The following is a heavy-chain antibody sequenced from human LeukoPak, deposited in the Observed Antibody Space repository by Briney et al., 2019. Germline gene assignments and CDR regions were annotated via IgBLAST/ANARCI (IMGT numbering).Heavy chain of an antibody. CDR3: ARDVVVVPAAIHYGMDV. D-gene: IGHD2-2*01. CDR1: GGSFSDYF. CDR2: INHSGRT. V-gene: IGHV4-34*01. Sequence: SETLSLTCAVYGGSFSDYFWGWIRQPPGKGLEWIGEINHSGRTYYNPSLKSRVAISVDTSKNQFSLNLSSVTAADTAVYYCARDVVVVPAAIHYGMDVWGQGTTVTVSS. J-gene: IGHJ6*02.